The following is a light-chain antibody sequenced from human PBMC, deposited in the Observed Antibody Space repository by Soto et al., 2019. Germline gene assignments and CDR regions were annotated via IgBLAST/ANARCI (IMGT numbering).Light chain of an antibody. CDR1: QSISSY. CDR3: QQCYSTPYT. J-gene: IGKJ2*01. V-gene: IGKV1-39*01. CDR2: AAS. Sequence: DIQMTQSPSSLSASVGDRVTITCRASQSISSYLNWYQQKPGKAPKRLIYAASSLQIGVPSRCSGSGSGTDFTLTISSLQPEDFATYYCQQCYSTPYTFGQGTKLEIK.